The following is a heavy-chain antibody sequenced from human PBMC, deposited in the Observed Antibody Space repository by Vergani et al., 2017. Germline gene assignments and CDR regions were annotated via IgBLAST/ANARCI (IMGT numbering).Heavy chain of an antibody. CDR2: IWHDGGNK. D-gene: IGHD5-12*01. CDR3: VWDGNEVTSPNHVRLLEH. J-gene: IGHJ1*01. V-gene: IGHV3-33*03. Sequence: QVQLVESGGGVVQPGRSLRLSCVMSGFTVTNYAIFWVRQAPGKGLEWVSVIWHDGGNKHFADSVAGRFAISRDDSKKTVYLEMTNLRAADTALYYCVWDGNEVTSPNHVRLLEHWGKGTRVIVSS. CDR1: GFTVTNYA.